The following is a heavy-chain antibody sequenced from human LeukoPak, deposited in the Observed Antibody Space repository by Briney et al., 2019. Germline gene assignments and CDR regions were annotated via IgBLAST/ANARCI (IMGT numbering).Heavy chain of an antibody. CDR3: ARVLADHQRFDY. J-gene: IGHJ4*02. V-gene: IGHV4-59*01. CDR1: GGSISSYY. Sequence: SETLSLTCTVSGGSISSYYWSWIRQPPGKGLEWIGYIYYSGSTNYNPSLKSRVTISVDTSKNQFSLKLSSVIAADTAVYYCARVLADHQRFDYWGQGTLVTVSS. D-gene: IGHD2-15*01. CDR2: IYYSGST.